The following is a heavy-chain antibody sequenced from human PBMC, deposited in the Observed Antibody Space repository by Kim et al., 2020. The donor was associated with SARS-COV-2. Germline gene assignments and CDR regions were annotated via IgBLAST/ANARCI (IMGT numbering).Heavy chain of an antibody. CDR3: VRDGDEGYSSFDY. J-gene: IGHJ4*02. CDR2: VSGYNDDT. V-gene: IGHV1-18*01. CDR1: GYTFTTYG. Sequence: ASVKVSCKASGYTFTTYGISWVRQAPGQGLEWMGWVSGYNDDTNYAQQLQGTVTMTADTSTTTAYMELRSLRSDDTAVYYCVRDGDEGYSSFDYWGQGTL. D-gene: IGHD2-15*01.